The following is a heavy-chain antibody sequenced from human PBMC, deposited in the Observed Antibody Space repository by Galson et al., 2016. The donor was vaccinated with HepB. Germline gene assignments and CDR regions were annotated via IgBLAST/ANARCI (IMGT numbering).Heavy chain of an antibody. CDR2: INTGNGNT. CDR3: AKVSQPGGVAYHPVNGMDV. CDR1: GYNFMKYP. J-gene: IGHJ6*02. V-gene: IGHV1-3*04. D-gene: IGHD3-16*01. Sequence: SVKVSCKASGYNFMKYPIYWLRQAPGQTLQWLGWINTGNGNTKYSETFQGRVTITRDTSANTAFMELSSLGSADTAVYYCAKVSQPGGVAYHPVNGMDVWGQGTTVTVSS.